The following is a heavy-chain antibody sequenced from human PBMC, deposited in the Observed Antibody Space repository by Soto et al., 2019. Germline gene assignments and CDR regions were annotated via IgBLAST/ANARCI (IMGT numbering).Heavy chain of an antibody. V-gene: IGHV3-23*01. Sequence: EVQLLESGGGLVQPGGSLRLSCAASGFTFSSYAMNWVRQAPGKGLEWVSAISGSGGSTYYADSVKGRFTISRDNSKNTLYLQMNSLRAEDTAVYFCARDPDSCGWYYFQHWGQGTLVTVSS. CDR2: ISGSGGST. CDR3: ARDPDSCGWYYFQH. D-gene: IGHD6-19*01. CDR1: GFTFSSYA. J-gene: IGHJ1*01.